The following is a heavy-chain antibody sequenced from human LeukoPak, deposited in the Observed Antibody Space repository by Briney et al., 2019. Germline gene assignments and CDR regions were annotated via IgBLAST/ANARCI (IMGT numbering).Heavy chain of an antibody. Sequence: PSETLSLTCTVSGGSISSGSYYWSWIRQPAGKGLEWIGRIYTSGSTYYNPSLKSRVTISIDTSKNQFSLKLSSVTAADTAVYYCARLGIAVAGTLDYWGQGTLVTVSS. V-gene: IGHV4-61*02. CDR2: IYTSGST. CDR3: ARLGIAVAGTLDY. CDR1: GGSISSGSYY. D-gene: IGHD6-19*01. J-gene: IGHJ4*02.